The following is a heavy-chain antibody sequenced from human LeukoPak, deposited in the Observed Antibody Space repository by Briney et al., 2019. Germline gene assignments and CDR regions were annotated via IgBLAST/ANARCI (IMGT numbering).Heavy chain of an antibody. J-gene: IGHJ4*02. D-gene: IGHD2-21*01. CDR3: ARGYSSDN. CDR2: IYSGGST. CDR1: GFTVSSNY. Sequence: GGSLRLSCTASGFTVSSNYMSWVRQAPGKGLEWVSVIYSGGSTYYADSVKGRFTISRDNSKNTLNLQMNSLRAEDAAVYYCARGYSSDNWGQGTLVTVSS. V-gene: IGHV3-66*01.